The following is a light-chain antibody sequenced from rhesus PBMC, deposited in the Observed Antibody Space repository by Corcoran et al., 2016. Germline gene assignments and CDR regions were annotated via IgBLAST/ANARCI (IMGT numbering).Light chain of an antibody. J-gene: IGKJ4*01. Sequence: ETVLTQSPATLSLSPGERATLSCRASQSVYSSLAWSQQKPGHPPRLLIYDASSRASGLPDRFRGSGSGTDFTLTISSLEPEDVGIYYCQQCTHWPLTFGGGTKVELK. CDR3: QQCTHWPLT. CDR2: DAS. V-gene: IGKV3-24*04. CDR1: QSVYSS.